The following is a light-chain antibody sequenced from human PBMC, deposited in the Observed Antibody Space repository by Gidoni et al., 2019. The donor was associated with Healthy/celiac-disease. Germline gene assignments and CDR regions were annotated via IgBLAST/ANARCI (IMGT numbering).Light chain of an antibody. J-gene: IGKJ4*01. V-gene: IGKV3-11*01. CDR1: QSVSSY. CDR3: QQRSN. Sequence: DIVLTQSPATLSLSPGDRATLSCRASQSVSSYLAWYQQKPGQAPRLLIYDASNRATGIPARFSGSGSGTDFTLTISSLEPEDFAVYYCQQRSNFGGGTKVEIK. CDR2: DAS.